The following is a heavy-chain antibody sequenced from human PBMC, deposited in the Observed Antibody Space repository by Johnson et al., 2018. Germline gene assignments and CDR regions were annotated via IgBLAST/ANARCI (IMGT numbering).Heavy chain of an antibody. D-gene: IGHD3/OR15-3a*01. Sequence: VQLVESGGGVVQXGRSMRLXCVASGYTFINYGMHWVRQAPGKGLEWVAATTSSDGSKNDSVDTVKGPFTICRDNSKNPVYLQMNSLRVEDTAVYDGAKWSGASPHYYMDVWGKGTTVTVSS. CDR2: TSSDGSKN. CDR3: AKWSGASPHYYMDV. J-gene: IGHJ6*03. V-gene: IGHV3-30*18. CDR1: GYTFINYG.